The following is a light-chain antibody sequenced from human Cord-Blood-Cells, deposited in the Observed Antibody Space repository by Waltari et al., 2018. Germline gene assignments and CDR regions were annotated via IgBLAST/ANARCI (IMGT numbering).Light chain of an antibody. CDR1: QRISSY. Sequence: DIQMTQSPSSLSASVGDRVTITCRTSQRISSYLNWYQQKPGKAPNLLIYAASILQSGVPSRFRGSGSGTDFTLTISSLQPEDFATYYCQQSYSTPRTFGGGTKVEIK. J-gene: IGKJ4*01. CDR2: AAS. CDR3: QQSYSTPRT. V-gene: IGKV1-39*01.